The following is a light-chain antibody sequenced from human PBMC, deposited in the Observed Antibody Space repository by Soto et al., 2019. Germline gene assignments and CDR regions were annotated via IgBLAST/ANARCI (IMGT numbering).Light chain of an antibody. CDR2: EVN. V-gene: IGLV2-8*01. Sequence: QSALTQPPSASGSPGQSVTISCTGTSSDAGGYNYVSWFQQHPGKAPKLIIHEVNQRPSGVPDRFSGSKSGNTASLTVSGLQAEDEGTYYCSSYGGYNNVVFGTGTKLTVL. J-gene: IGLJ1*01. CDR3: SSYGGYNNVV. CDR1: SSDAGGYNY.